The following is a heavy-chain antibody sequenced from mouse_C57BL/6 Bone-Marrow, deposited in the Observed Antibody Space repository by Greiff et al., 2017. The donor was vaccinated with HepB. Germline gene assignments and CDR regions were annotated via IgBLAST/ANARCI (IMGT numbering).Heavy chain of an antibody. J-gene: IGHJ2*01. V-gene: IGHV1-82*01. Sequence: QVQLQQSGPELVKPGASVKISCKASGYSFSSSWMNWVKQRPGKGLEWIGRIYPGDGDTNYNGKFKGKATLTADKSSSTAYMQLRSLTSEDSAVYFCARYYDYDGDYWGQGTTLTVSS. CDR3: ARYYDYDGDY. CDR2: IYPGDGDT. D-gene: IGHD2-4*01. CDR1: GYSFSSSW.